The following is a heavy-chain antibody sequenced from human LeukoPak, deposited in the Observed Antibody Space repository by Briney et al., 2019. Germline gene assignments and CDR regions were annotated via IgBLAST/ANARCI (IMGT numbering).Heavy chain of an antibody. J-gene: IGHJ4*02. CDR3: ARGGSSIAARRLNFDY. D-gene: IGHD6-6*01. CDR2: TYYRSKWYN. CDR1: GDSVSSNSAA. Sequence: SQTLPLTCAISGDSVSSNSAAWNWIRQSPSRGLEWLGRTYYRSKWYNDYAVSVKSRITINPDTSKNQFSLQLNSVTPEDTAVYYCARGGSSIAARRLNFDYWGQGTLVTVSS. V-gene: IGHV6-1*01.